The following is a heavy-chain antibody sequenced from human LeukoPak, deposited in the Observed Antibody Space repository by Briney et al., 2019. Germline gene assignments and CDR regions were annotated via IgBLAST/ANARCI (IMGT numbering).Heavy chain of an antibody. Sequence: PSETLSLTCSVSGGSITSGGYYWSWVRQHPGKGLEWIGYIYHSGTTLYNPSIKSRVTMSVDTSKNQFSLRLNSVTAADTAVYYCARGKFGELYYSEYWGQGTLVTVSS. CDR2: IYHSGTT. D-gene: IGHD3-10*01. CDR3: ARGKFGELYYSEY. CDR1: GGSITSGGYY. J-gene: IGHJ4*02. V-gene: IGHV4-31*03.